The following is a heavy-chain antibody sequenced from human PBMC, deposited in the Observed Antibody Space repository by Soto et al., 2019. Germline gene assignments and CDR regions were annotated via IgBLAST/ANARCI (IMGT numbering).Heavy chain of an antibody. D-gene: IGHD3-10*01. Sequence: PGQSLKISCQASGYFFALSWIGWVRQRPGKGLEWMGNIFPHDSDTTYSPSFQGQVTISADKSVTTASLQFRSLNFSHTAIYYCGRRGGASDVSGGLDVWGQGATVNVSS. CDR1: GYFFALSW. CDR2: IFPHDSDT. CDR3: GRRGGASDVSGGLDV. V-gene: IGHV5-51*01. J-gene: IGHJ6*02.